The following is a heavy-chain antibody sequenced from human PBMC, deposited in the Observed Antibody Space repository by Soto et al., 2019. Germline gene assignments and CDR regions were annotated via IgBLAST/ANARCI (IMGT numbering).Heavy chain of an antibody. CDR1: GFIFSDHY. Sequence: EVQLVESGGGLVQPGGSLRLSCAASGFIFSDHYMDWVRQAPGKGLEWVGRIRKKANSYTTQYAASVEGRFSISRDDSKNLLDVQMNSLKIEDTAVYFCARVQNSPGYNYFAMDVWGQGTTITVSS. CDR3: ARVQNSPGYNYFAMDV. CDR2: IRKKANSYTT. J-gene: IGHJ6*02. V-gene: IGHV3-72*01.